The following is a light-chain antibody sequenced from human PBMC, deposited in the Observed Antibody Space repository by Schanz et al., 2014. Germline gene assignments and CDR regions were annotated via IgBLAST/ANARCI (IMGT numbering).Light chain of an antibody. V-gene: IGKV3D-20*02. CDR2: GAS. CDR1: QSVTTRS. CDR3: QQRSNWPLT. J-gene: IGKJ4*01. Sequence: EIVLTQSPDTLSLSPGEGVTLSCRASQSVTTRSLAWYQQKPGQAPRLLIYGASTRATGIPDRFSGRGSGTDFTLTISRLEPEDFAVYYCQQRSNWPLTFGGGTKVEIK.